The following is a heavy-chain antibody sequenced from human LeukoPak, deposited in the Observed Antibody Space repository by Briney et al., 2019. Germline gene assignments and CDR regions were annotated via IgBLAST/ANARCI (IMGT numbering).Heavy chain of an antibody. CDR3: AGGTTNTKGAFDM. Sequence: GGSLRLSCAASRFTFSSYNMKWVRQAPGKGLEWVSYISSSSGTIYYADSVKGRFTISRDNAKNSLYLQMNSLRDEDTAVYYCAGGTTNTKGAFDMWGQGTMVTVSS. D-gene: IGHD2-8*01. CDR2: ISSSSGTI. CDR1: RFTFSSYN. V-gene: IGHV3-48*02. J-gene: IGHJ3*02.